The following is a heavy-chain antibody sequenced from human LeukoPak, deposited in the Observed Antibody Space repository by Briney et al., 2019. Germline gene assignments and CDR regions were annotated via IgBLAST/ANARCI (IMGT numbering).Heavy chain of an antibody. V-gene: IGHV1-46*01. CDR1: GYTFTSYY. CDR3: ARDRDSSGPTTDASDI. CDR2: INPSGGST. Sequence: ASVKVSCKASGYTFTSYYMLWLRQAPGQGLEWMGIINPSGGSTSYAQKFQGRVTMTRDTSTSTVYMELSSLRSEDTAVFYCARDRDSSGPTTDASDIWGQGTKVTVSS. D-gene: IGHD6-19*01. J-gene: IGHJ3*02.